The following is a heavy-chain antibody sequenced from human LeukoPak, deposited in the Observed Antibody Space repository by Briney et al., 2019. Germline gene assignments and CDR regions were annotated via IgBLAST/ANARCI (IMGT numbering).Heavy chain of an antibody. D-gene: IGHD4-17*01. CDR2: ASADNGYS. Sequence: GASVNVSCKASGYTFSSFGFSWVRQARGQGLEWIGWASADNGYSNSAPKFQGRITMTRDKATNTAYMELRSLTSDDTAIYYCARVMYGDRRGADYWGQGTLVTVS. CDR3: ARVMYGDRRGADY. CDR1: GYTFSSFG. V-gene: IGHV1-18*01. J-gene: IGHJ4*02.